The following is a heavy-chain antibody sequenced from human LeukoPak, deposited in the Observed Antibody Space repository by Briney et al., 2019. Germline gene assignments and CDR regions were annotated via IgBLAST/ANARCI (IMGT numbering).Heavy chain of an antibody. J-gene: IGHJ4*02. Sequence: GESLKISCQGSGYSFNTYWIGWVRQMPRKGLEWMGIIHPSDSDTRYSPSFQGQVTISADKSIGTTYLQWSSLKASDTAMYYCATRPYYDGSGSYWLYWGQGTLVTVSS. CDR1: GYSFNTYW. CDR3: ATRPYYDGSGSYWLY. V-gene: IGHV5-51*01. CDR2: IHPSDSDT. D-gene: IGHD3-22*01.